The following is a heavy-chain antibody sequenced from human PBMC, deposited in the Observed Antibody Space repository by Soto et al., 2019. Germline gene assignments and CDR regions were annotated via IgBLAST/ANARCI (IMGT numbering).Heavy chain of an antibody. CDR3: AKNGQPPYYYYGMDV. V-gene: IGHV1-18*01. D-gene: IGHD2-8*01. J-gene: IGHJ6*02. Sequence: QGQLGQSGAEVKKPGASVKVSCKASGYTFTRYGISWVRQAPGQGLEWMGWISGYNGDTKYAQKFQGRVTMTIDTSTTTTYMELRSLTSDDTAVYYCAKNGQPPYYYYGMDVWGQGTTVTVSS. CDR2: ISGYNGDT. CDR1: GYTFTRYG.